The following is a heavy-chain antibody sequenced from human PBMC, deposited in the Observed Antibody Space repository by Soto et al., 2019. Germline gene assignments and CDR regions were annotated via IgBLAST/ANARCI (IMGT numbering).Heavy chain of an antibody. D-gene: IGHD3-3*02. CDR1: GGSISRYY. Sequence: QVQLQESGPGLVKPSETLSLTCTDSGGSISRYYWSWIRQPPGKGLEWIGYIYYSGSTNYNPSLKSRVTISVDTSKNQFSLKLSSVTAADTAVYDCAAVGVLAYGMDVWGQGTTVTVSS. J-gene: IGHJ6*02. CDR2: IYYSGST. CDR3: AAVGVLAYGMDV. V-gene: IGHV4-59*01.